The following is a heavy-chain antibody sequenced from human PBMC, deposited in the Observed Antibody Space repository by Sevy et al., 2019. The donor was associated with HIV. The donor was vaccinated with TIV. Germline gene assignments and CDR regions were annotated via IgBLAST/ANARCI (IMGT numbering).Heavy chain of an antibody. CDR1: GFTFSSYA. V-gene: IGHV3-30-3*01. D-gene: IGHD3-16*02. CDR2: ISYDGSNK. CDR3: AREGRLGELSRYFDY. Sequence: GGSLRLSCAASGFTFSSYAMHWVRQAPGKGLEWVAVISYDGSNKYYADSVKGRFTISRDNSKNTLYLQMNSLRAEDTAAYYCAREGRLGELSRYFDYWGQGTLVTVSS. J-gene: IGHJ4*02.